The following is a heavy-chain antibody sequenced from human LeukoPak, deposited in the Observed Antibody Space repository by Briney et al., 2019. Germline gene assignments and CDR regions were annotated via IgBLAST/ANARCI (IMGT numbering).Heavy chain of an antibody. CDR2: INPNSGGT. V-gene: IGHV1-2*02. D-gene: IGHD6-13*01. CDR1: GYTFTDYY. Sequence: ASVKVSCKASGYTFTDYYIHWVRQAPGQGLEWMGWINPNSGGTDYAQKFQGRVTMTRDTSISTAYMELSRLRSDDTAVYYCARDLIPDSSSWYEEYMDVWGKGTTVTVSS. J-gene: IGHJ6*03. CDR3: ARDLIPDSSSWYEEYMDV.